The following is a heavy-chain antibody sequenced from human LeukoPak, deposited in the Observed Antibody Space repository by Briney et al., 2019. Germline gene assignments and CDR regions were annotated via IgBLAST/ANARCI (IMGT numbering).Heavy chain of an antibody. V-gene: IGHV4-59*01. Sequence: SETLSLTCTVSGGSIRSYYWSWIRQPPGKGLEWIGYIYYSGSTNYNPSLKSRVTISVDTSKNQFSLKLSSVTAADTAVYYCARVNQLLSFDYWGQGTLVTVSS. CDR3: ARVNQLLSFDY. J-gene: IGHJ4*02. CDR1: GGSIRSYY. CDR2: IYYSGST. D-gene: IGHD2-2*01.